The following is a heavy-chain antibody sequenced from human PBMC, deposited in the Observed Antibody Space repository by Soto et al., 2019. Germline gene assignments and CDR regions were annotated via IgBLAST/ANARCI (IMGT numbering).Heavy chain of an antibody. V-gene: IGHV4-59*01. CDR1: GGSINDYY. CDR3: ARGVPNTRYSSSWYENWFDP. D-gene: IGHD6-13*01. Sequence: SETLSLTCTVSGGSINDYYWNWIRKPPGKGLEWLGYIYYSGRTNYSPALKSRVTISVDTSKNQFSLKVTSVTAADTAVYYCARGVPNTRYSSSWYENWFDPWGQGTLVTVSS. J-gene: IGHJ5*02. CDR2: IYYSGRT.